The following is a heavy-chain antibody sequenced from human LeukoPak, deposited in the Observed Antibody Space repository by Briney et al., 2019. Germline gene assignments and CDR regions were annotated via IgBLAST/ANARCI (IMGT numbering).Heavy chain of an antibody. CDR1: GFTFSDYY. D-gene: IGHD6-19*01. Sequence: GGSLRLSCAASGFTFSDYYMSWIRQAPGKGLEWVSYISSSGSIIYYADSVKGRFPISRDNAKNSLYLQMNSLRAEDTALYYCAKALAGYSSGWYYFDYWGQGTLVTVSS. V-gene: IGHV3-11*01. J-gene: IGHJ4*02. CDR2: ISSSGSII. CDR3: AKALAGYSSGWYYFDY.